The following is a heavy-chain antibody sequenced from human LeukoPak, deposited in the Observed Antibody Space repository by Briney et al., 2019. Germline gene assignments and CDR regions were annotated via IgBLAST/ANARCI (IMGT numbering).Heavy chain of an antibody. D-gene: IGHD5-18*01. CDR2: IVPAGNDA. V-gene: IGHV3-7*01. CDR3: GRFGYVASIDL. CDR1: GFSFNSYW. Sequence: GVTLRLSCAVSGFSFNSYWMTWVRHPPGRGLEWVARIVPAGNDAYYVTPVKGRFAISTDNAKNLAYLRMNTLRAEDTAVYSCGRFGYVASIDLWGQGTLVTVSS. J-gene: IGHJ4*02.